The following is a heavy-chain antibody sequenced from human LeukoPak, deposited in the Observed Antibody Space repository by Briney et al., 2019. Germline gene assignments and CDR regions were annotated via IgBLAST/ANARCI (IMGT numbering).Heavy chain of an antibody. D-gene: IGHD6-13*01. J-gene: IGHJ4*02. CDR1: GFTFDDYA. V-gene: IGHV3-9*01. Sequence: PGGSLRLSCAASGFTFDDYAMHWVRQAPGKGLEWVSGISWNSGSIGYADSVKGRFTISRDNAKNSLYLQMNSLRAEDTALYYCAKDILSGYSSSWSALDYWGQGTLVTVSS. CDR2: ISWNSGSI. CDR3: AKDILSGYSSSWSALDY.